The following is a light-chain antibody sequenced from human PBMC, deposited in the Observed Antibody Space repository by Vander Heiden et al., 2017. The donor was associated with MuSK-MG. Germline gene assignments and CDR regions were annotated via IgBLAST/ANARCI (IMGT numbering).Light chain of an antibody. V-gene: IGKV3-15*01. CDR3: PQNTNWPPRT. CDR1: PRVSSN. J-gene: IGKJ1*01. CDR2: GAS. Sequence: EIVMTHPPATLSVSPGERATLPCRARPRVSSNLPWYPQKPGHAPRLLISGASTMATGTPARLTGSPCRTEFTLTISSLQMKASEIHSSPQNTNWPPRTFGQGTKVEIK.